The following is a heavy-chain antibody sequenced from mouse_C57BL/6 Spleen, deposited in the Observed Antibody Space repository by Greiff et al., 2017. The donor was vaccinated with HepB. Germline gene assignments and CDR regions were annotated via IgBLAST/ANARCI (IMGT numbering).Heavy chain of an antibody. CDR3: ARRDIRGYFDV. J-gene: IGHJ1*03. CDR2: IYPRSGNT. D-gene: IGHD1-3*01. V-gene: IGHV1-81*01. CDR1: GYTFTSYG. Sequence: QVQLKQSGAELARPGASVKLSCKASGYTFTSYGISWVKQRTGQGLEWIGEIYPRSGNTYYNEKFKGKATLTADKSSSTAYMELRSLTSEDSAVYFCARRDIRGYFDVWGTGTTVTVSS.